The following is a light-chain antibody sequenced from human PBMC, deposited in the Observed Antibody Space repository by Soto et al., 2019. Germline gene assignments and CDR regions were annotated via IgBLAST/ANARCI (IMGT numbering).Light chain of an antibody. Sequence: DIQMTHSPSSLSASVGDRVTITCRASQSVNNFLHWYQQKPGKAPKLLIYTTSGLQSGVPVRFSGSGSGTDFTLTISSLQPEDFATYYCQQGYSTPRTFGQGTKVDIK. J-gene: IGKJ1*01. CDR2: TTS. CDR1: QSVNNF. V-gene: IGKV1-39*01. CDR3: QQGYSTPRT.